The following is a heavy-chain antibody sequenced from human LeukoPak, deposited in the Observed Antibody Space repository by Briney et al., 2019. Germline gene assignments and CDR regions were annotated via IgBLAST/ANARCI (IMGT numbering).Heavy chain of an antibody. V-gene: IGHV1-69*05. D-gene: IGHD2-2*01. CDR2: IIPIFGAA. Sequence: ASVKVSCKASGGTFSSYAISWVRQAPGQGLEWMGGIIPIFGAANYAQKLQGRVTMTTDTSTSTAYMELRSLRSDDTAVYYCARDAPAAITSDWFDPWGQGTLVTVSS. CDR3: ARDAPAAITSDWFDP. J-gene: IGHJ5*02. CDR1: GGTFSSYA.